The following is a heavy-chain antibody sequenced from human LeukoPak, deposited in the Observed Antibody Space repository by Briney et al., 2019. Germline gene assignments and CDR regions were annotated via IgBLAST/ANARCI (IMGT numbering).Heavy chain of an antibody. J-gene: IGHJ4*02. D-gene: IGHD1-26*01. CDR2: IYSGGRT. V-gene: IGHV3-53*01. Sequence: GGSLRLSCAASGFTVSSNYMSWVRQVPGKGLEWVSVIYSGGRTYYADSVKGRFTISRDNSKNTLYPQMNSLRAEDAAVYYCARSPDGLMGATSDWGQGALVTVSS. CDR3: ARSPDGLMGATSD. CDR1: GFTVSSNY.